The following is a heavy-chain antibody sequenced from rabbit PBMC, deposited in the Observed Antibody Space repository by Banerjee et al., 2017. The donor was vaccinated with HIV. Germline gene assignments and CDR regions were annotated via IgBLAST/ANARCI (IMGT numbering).Heavy chain of an antibody. CDR2: IYTSSGST. CDR3: ARRDVYDAAGASMYGDSMYAFNL. Sequence: QEQLVESGGGLVQPEGSLTLTCTASGFDLSSGYDMCWVRQAPGKGLEWIACIYTSSGSTWYASWAKGRFTISKTSSTTVTLQMTSLTAADTATYFCARRDVYDAAGASMYGDSMYAFNLWGQGTLVTVS. CDR1: GFDLSSGYD. J-gene: IGHJ4*01. V-gene: IGHV1S45*01. D-gene: IGHD2-1*01.